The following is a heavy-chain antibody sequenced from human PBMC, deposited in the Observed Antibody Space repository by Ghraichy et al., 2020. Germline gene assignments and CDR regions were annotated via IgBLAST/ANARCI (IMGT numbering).Heavy chain of an antibody. CDR2: IGGSGTGS. CDR1: GFAFSSYA. D-gene: IGHD7-27*01. J-gene: IGHJ4*02. V-gene: IGHV3-23*01. Sequence: GESLNISCAASGFAFSSYAMNWVRLVPGKGLEWVSVIGGSGTGSYYADSVRGRFTNSRDNSKNTVFLQMNSPRADDTAIYYCAKTGDSSGWNYFDSWGQGTLVSVSS. CDR3: AKTGDSSGWNYFDS.